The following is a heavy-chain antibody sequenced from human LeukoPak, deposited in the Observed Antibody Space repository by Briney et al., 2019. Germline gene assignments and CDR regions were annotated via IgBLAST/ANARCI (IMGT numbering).Heavy chain of an antibody. D-gene: IGHD1-26*01. J-gene: IGHJ3*01. CDR1: GFTFSDYY. V-gene: IGHV4-38-2*01. Sequence: GSLRLSCAASGFTFSDYYMSWIRQPPGKGLEWIGSIYYSGSTYYNPSLESRVTMSVDTSKKQFSLKLTSVTAADMAVYFCARQFLVGSTFHAFDLWGQGTRVTVSS. CDR3: ARQFLVGSTFHAFDL. CDR2: IYYSGST.